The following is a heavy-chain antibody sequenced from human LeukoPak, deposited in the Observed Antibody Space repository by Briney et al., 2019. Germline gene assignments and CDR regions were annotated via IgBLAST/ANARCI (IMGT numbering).Heavy chain of an antibody. J-gene: IGHJ4*02. V-gene: IGHV3-48*03. CDR1: GFTFSSYE. CDR2: ISSSGSTI. Sequence: GGSLRLSCAASGFTFSSYEMNWVRQAPGKGLEWVSYISSSGSTIYYADSVKGRFTISRDNAKNSLYLQMNSLRAEDTAVYYCAREVGQQLVSYYFDYWGQGTLVTVSS. CDR3: AREVGQQLVSYYFDY. D-gene: IGHD6-13*01.